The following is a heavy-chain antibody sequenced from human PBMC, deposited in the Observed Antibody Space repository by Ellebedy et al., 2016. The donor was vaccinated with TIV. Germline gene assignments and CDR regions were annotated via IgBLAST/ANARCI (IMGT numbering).Heavy chain of an antibody. J-gene: IGHJ4*02. CDR3: ARRTNTGSYNYFNY. CDR1: GDSISDYC. V-gene: IGHV4-4*07. CDR2: TYTSGST. Sequence: SETLSLXCSVSGDSISDYCWAWFRQPAGRGLEWIGRTYTSGSTNYNPSLNSRVTMSIDTSKNQFSLRLSSVTAADTAVYYCARRTNTGSYNYFNYWGQGTLVTVSS. D-gene: IGHD1-26*01.